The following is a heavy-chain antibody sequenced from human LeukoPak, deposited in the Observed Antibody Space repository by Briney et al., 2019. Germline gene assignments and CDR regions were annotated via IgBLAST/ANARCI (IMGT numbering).Heavy chain of an antibody. J-gene: IGHJ4*02. Sequence: SETLSLTCTVSGGSISSGSYYWSWIRQPAGKGLEWIGRIYTSGTTHYNPSLKSRVAMSVDTSKNQFSLKLSSVTAADTAVYYCARLSTVTTSFDYWGQGTLVTVSS. D-gene: IGHD4-17*01. CDR2: IYTSGTT. CDR1: GGSISSGSYY. CDR3: ARLSTVTTSFDY. V-gene: IGHV4-61*02.